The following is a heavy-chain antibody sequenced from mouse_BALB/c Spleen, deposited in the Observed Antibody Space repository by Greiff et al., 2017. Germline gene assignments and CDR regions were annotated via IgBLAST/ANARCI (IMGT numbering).Heavy chain of an antibody. CDR1: GSTFTSYT. CDR2: INPSSGYT. Sequence: QVQLQQSGADLARPGASVKMSCKASGSTFTSYTMHWVKQRPGQGLEWIGYINPSSGYTNYNQKFKDKATLTADKSSSTAYMQLSSLTSKDSAVYYCAREGGWFDYWGQGTTLTVAT. D-gene: IGHD2-3*01. CDR3: AREGGWFDY. V-gene: IGHV1-4*01. J-gene: IGHJ2*01.